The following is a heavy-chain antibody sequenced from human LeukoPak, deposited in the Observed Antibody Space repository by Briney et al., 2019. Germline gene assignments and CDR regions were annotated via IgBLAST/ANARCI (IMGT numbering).Heavy chain of an antibody. Sequence: GGSLRLSCVASGFTFSTYIMHWVRQAPGKGLEWVAVISDDGNKKYYADSVKGRFTISRDNSKNTLSLHMNSLRGEDTAVYYCAKPGGYSYTNAWGQGTLVVVSS. D-gene: IGHD5-18*01. V-gene: IGHV3-30*04. CDR3: AKPGGYSYTNA. CDR2: ISDDGNKK. CDR1: GFTFSTYI. J-gene: IGHJ5*02.